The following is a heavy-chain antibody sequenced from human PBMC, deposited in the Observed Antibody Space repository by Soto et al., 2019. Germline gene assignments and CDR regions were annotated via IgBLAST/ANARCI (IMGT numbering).Heavy chain of an antibody. D-gene: IGHD2-2*01. CDR2: IIPIFATP. V-gene: IGHV1-69*06. J-gene: IGHJ5*02. CDR1: GGFNSYS. CDR3: ARGGPVIIPAATNWFDP. Sequence: QVQLVQSGPEVKKPGSSVKVSCKGSGGFNSYSISWVRQAPGQGLEWMGGIIPIFATPTYAQKFQGRVTISADKSTSTAYMELSRRTSEDTAVYYWARGGPVIIPAATNWFDPWGQGTLVSVSS.